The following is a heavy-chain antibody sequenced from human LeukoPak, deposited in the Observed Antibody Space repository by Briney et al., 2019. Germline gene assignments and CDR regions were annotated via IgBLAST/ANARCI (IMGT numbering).Heavy chain of an antibody. CDR2: IYNSGST. V-gene: IGHV4-4*02. Sequence: SETLSLTCAVSGGTISSSNWRSCVRPPPGKGLEWIGEIYNSGSTNYTPSLKSRVTISGDNSKNQLSLQLSTVTAADTAVYYCARGIVYDYVWGSPSSWYFDYWGQGTLVTVSS. J-gene: IGHJ4*02. CDR3: ARGIVYDYVWGSPSSWYFDY. CDR1: GGTISSSNW. D-gene: IGHD3-16*01.